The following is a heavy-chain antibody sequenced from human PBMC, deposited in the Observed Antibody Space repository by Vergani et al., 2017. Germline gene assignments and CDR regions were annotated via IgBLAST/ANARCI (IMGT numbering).Heavy chain of an antibody. Sequence: ELLESGGALVQPGGSLRLSCAASGFRFSNYAMSWVRQAPGKGLEWVGSIRYSGPTYYNLPLQSRTTISLDTSKNQFSLKLSSVTAADTALYFCARHDRKTYTATMGWYDYWGQGILVTVSS. CDR1: GFRFSNYA. CDR3: ARHDRKTYTATMGWYDY. J-gene: IGHJ4*02. D-gene: IGHD3-16*01. V-gene: IGHV4-39*01. CDR2: IRYSGPT.